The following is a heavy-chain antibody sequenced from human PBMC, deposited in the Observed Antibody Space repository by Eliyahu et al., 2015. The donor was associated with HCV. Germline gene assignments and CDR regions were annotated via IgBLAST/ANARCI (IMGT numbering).Heavy chain of an antibody. CDR2: INPSGGST. CDR3: AREYVTMVQGVQWGTYYYYGMDV. J-gene: IGHJ6*02. CDR1: GYTFTSXX. Sequence: QVQLVQSGAEVKKPGASVKVSCKXSGYTFTSXXXHXXRXAPGQGLEWVGIINPSGGSTSYAQKFQGRVTMTRDTSTSTVYMELSSLRSEDTAVYYCAREYVTMVQGVQWGTYYYYGMDVWGQGTTVTVSS. D-gene: IGHD3-10*01. V-gene: IGHV1-46*01.